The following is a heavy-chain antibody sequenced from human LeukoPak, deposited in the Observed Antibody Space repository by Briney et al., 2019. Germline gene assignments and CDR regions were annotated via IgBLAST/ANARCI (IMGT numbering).Heavy chain of an antibody. Sequence: GGSLRLSCDASGFTFRNYEMNWVRQAPGKGLEWVSYISSSGATKHYADSVKGRLTISRDNAQDSLYLQMNTLRAEDTAVYYCAPIAAAGTDYWGQGTLVTVSS. CDR1: GFTFRNYE. CDR3: APIAAAGTDY. D-gene: IGHD6-13*01. J-gene: IGHJ4*02. V-gene: IGHV3-48*03. CDR2: ISSSGATK.